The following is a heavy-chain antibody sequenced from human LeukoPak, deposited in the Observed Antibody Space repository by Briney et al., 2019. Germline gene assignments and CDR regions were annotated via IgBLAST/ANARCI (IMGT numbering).Heavy chain of an antibody. D-gene: IGHD1-26*01. CDR2: IIPIFGTA. Sequence: SVKVSCKASGGTFSSYAISWVRQAPGQGLEWMGGIIPIFGTANYAQKFQGRVTITTDESTSTAYMELSSLRSEDTAVYYCARGDLSGSYGSFDYWAREPWSPSPQ. V-gene: IGHV1-69*05. J-gene: IGHJ4*02. CDR3: ARGDLSGSYGSFDY. CDR1: GGTFSSYA.